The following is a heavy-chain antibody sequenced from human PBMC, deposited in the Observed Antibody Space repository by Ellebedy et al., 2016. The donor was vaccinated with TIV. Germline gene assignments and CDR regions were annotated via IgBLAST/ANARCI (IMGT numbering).Heavy chain of an antibody. Sequence: SETLSLTXTVSGGSVSSGSYYWGWIRQPPGKGLEWIGSIYYSGSTNYNPSLKSRVTISVDTSKNQFSLKLSSVTAADTAVYYCARGGTPLEDISDAFDIWGQGTMVTVSS. CDR2: IYYSGST. CDR1: GGSVSSGSYY. CDR3: ARGGTPLEDISDAFDI. D-gene: IGHD2-15*01. V-gene: IGHV4-39*07. J-gene: IGHJ3*02.